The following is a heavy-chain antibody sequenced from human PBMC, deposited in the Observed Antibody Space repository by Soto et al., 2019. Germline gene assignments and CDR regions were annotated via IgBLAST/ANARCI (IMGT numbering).Heavy chain of an antibody. CDR3: AREGANYDFWKPYYYGMDV. CDR1: GDSVSRNSAA. V-gene: IGHV6-1*01. J-gene: IGHJ6*02. Sequence: PSQTLSLTCAISGDSVSRNSAAWNWIRQSPSRGLEWLGRTYYRSKWYNDYAVSVKSRITINPDTSKNQFSLQLNSVTPEDTAVYYCAREGANYDFWKPYYYGMDVWGQGTTVTVSS. CDR2: TYYRSKWYN. D-gene: IGHD3-3*01.